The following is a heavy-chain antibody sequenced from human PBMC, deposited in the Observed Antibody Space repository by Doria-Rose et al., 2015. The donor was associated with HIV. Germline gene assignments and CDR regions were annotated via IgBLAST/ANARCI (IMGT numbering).Heavy chain of an antibody. V-gene: IGHV2-26*01. J-gene: IGHJ4*02. CDR2: IFSDDER. CDR1: GVSLSSPGMG. D-gene: IGHD6-13*01. Sequence: QVQLVQSGPVLVKPTETLTLTCTVSGVSLSSPGMGVSWIRQPPGKALGWLANIFSDDERSYKTSLKSRLTISRGTSKSQVVLTMTDMDPVDTATYYCARIKSSRWYHKYYFDFWGQGTLVIVSA. CDR3: ARIKSSRWYHKYYFDF.